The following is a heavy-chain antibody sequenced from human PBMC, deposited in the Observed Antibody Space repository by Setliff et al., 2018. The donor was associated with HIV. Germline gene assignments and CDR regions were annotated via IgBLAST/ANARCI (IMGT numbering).Heavy chain of an antibody. CDR3: ARSDSGWPHYQYHHMDV. Sequence: WASVKVSCKASGGTFSSFGINWIRQAPGQGLEWMGGIIPVFGKVEYAQRFQGRVKITADESTSTAYMEMSSLRSEDMAIYYCARSDSGWPHYQYHHMDVWGKGTTVTVSS. V-gene: IGHV1-69*13. J-gene: IGHJ6*04. D-gene: IGHD6-19*01. CDR2: IIPVFGKV. CDR1: GGTFSSFG.